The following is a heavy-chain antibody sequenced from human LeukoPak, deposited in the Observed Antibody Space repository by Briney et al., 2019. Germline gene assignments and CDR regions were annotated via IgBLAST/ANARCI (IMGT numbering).Heavy chain of an antibody. CDR2: ISTSGGDT. CDR3: AKGGSYAPLDY. CDR1: GFTFTDSA. D-gene: IGHD1-26*01. V-gene: IGHV3-23*01. Sequence: GGSLRLSCAASGFTFTDSAMTWVRQAPGKGLEWVSAISTSGGDTIYTGSGKDPFTISRDNSKNTLYLQMDSLRAEDTAIYYCAKGGSYAPLDYWGQGTLVTVSS. J-gene: IGHJ4*02.